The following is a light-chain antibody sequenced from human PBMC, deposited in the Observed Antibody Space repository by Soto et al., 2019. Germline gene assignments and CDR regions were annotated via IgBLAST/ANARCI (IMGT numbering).Light chain of an antibody. CDR1: QSISRW. J-gene: IGKJ1*01. Sequence: DIQMTQSPSSLYASVGDRVTITCRASQSISRWVAWYQQKPGKAPKVLIYKASSLESGVTSRFSGSGSGTEITLTISSLQADDFATYYCQQYMTYPETFGQGTKVDIK. V-gene: IGKV1-5*03. CDR2: KAS. CDR3: QQYMTYPET.